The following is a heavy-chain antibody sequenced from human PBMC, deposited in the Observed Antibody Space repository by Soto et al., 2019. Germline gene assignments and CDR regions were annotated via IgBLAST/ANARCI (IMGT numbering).Heavy chain of an antibody. V-gene: IGHV3-33*01. CDR2: IWYDGSNK. CDR1: EFTFSSYG. CDR3: ARDRSSHDY. J-gene: IGHJ4*02. Sequence: QVQLVESGGGVVQPGRSLSLSCAASEFTFSSYGMHWVRQAPGKGLEWVAVIWYDGSNKYYADSVKGRFTISRDNSKNTLYLQMNSLRAEDTAVYYCARDRSSHDYWGQGTLVTVSS.